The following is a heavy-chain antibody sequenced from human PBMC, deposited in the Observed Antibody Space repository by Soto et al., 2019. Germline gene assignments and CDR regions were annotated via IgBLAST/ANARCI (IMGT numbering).Heavy chain of an antibody. D-gene: IGHD4-4*01. CDR1: GYTFTSYY. V-gene: IGHV1-46*01. CDR2: INPSGGST. CDR3: ARDLTRMTTVTTYWFDP. J-gene: IGHJ5*02. Sequence: ASVKVSCKASGYTFTSYYMHWVRQAPGQGLEWMGIINPSGGSTSYAQKFQGRVTMTRDTSTGTVYMELSSLRSEDTAVYYCARDLTRMTTVTTYWFDPWGQGTLVTVSS.